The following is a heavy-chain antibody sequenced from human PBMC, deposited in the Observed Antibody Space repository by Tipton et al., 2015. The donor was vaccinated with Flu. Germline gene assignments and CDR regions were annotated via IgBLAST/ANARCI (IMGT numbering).Heavy chain of an antibody. D-gene: IGHD2-21*02. CDR2: VYYSGST. Sequence: TLSLTCTVSGGSISSYYWSWIRQPPGKGLEWIGYVYYSGSTNYNPSLKSRVTISVDTSKNQFSLKLSSVTAADTAVYYCARLPEVTASYYYYGMDVWGQGTTVTVSS. CDR3: ARLPEVTASYYYYGMDV. V-gene: IGHV4-59*08. J-gene: IGHJ6*02. CDR1: GGSISSYY.